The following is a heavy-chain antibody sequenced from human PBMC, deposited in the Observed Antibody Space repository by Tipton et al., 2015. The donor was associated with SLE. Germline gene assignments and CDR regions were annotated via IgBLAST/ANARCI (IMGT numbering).Heavy chain of an antibody. D-gene: IGHD3-22*01. CDR3: ARIGDGSGYYLNYYGIDV. Sequence: GLVKPSETLSLTCAVYGGSFSGYYWSWIRQSPGKGLEWIGEINHSGSTNYNPSLKSRLTISVDTSKNQFSLKLTSVTAADTAVYYCARIGDGSGYYLNYYGIDVWGQGTTVTVS. J-gene: IGHJ6*02. CDR1: GGSFSGYY. CDR2: INHSGST. V-gene: IGHV4-34*01.